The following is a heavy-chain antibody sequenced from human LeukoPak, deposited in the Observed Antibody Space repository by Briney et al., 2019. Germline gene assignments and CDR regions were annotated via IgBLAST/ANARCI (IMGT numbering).Heavy chain of an antibody. CDR2: IIPIFGTA. CDR1: GGTFSSYA. CDR3: ARALRSSSYTYYYYIDV. V-gene: IGHV1-69*05. Sequence: ASAKVSCKASGGTFSSYAICWVRQAPGQGLEWMGGIIPIFGTANYAQTCQGRLTITTDESTSTAYMELSSMRSEDTAVYYCARALRSSSYTYYYYIDVWGKGTTVTVSS. J-gene: IGHJ6*03. D-gene: IGHD6-6*01.